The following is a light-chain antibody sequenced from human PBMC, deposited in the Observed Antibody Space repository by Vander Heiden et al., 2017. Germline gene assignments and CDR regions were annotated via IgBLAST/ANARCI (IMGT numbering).Light chain of an antibody. CDR3: QQCYSVAYT. V-gene: IGKV1-39*01. CDR1: QRISTH. CDR2: GAL. J-gene: IGKJ2*01. Sequence: IQMTQSPSSLAASVGDRVTMTCRASQRISTHLNWYQQKPGKAPTLLIYGALTLQSGVPSRFSGSGSGTDFTLTISSLRPEDVATYFCQQCYSVAYTFGPGTKVAI.